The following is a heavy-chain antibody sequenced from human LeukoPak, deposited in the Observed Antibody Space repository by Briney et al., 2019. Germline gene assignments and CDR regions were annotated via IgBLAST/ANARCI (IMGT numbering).Heavy chain of an antibody. J-gene: IGHJ4*02. CDR3: ARAHYYDSSGLDF. CDR2: ISYDGSNK. CDR1: GFTFSSYE. D-gene: IGHD3-22*01. Sequence: GGSLRLSCAASGFTFSSYEMNWVRQAPGKGLEWVAVISYDGSNKYYADSVKGRFTISRDNAKNSLYLQMNSLRAEDTAVYYCARAHYYDSSGLDFWGQGTLVTVSS. V-gene: IGHV3-30*04.